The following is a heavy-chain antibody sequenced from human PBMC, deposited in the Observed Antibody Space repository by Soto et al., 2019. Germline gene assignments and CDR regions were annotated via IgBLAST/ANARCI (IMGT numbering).Heavy chain of an antibody. D-gene: IGHD5-12*01. J-gene: IGHJ5*02. CDR2: IYSGGST. CDR3: ARGRSGLARFDP. CDR1: GFTVSSNY. Sequence: GGSLRLSCAASGFTVSSNYMSWVRQAPGKGLEWVSVIYSGGSTYYADSVKGRFTISRDNSKNTLYLQMNSLRAEDTAVYYCARGRSGLARFDPWGQGTLVTVSS. V-gene: IGHV3-66*01.